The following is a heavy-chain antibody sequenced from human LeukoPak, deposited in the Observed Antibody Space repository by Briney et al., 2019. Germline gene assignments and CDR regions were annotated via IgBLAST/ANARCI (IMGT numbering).Heavy chain of an antibody. CDR3: ARDPYSSSYYYFDY. D-gene: IGHD6-13*01. V-gene: IGHV3-23*01. J-gene: IGHJ4*02. CDR1: GFTFSNYA. Sequence: GGSLRLSCAASGFTFSNYAMSWVRQAPGKGLGWVSDISGSGDNTYYADSVKGRFTISRDNSKDTLYLQMDSLRAEDTAVYYCARDPYSSSYYYFDYWGQGTLVTVSS. CDR2: ISGSGDNT.